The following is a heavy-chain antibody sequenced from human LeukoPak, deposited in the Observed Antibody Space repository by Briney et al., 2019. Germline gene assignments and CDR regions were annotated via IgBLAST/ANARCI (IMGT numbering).Heavy chain of an antibody. V-gene: IGHV3-74*01. Sequence: GGSLRLSCVASGFTFSNYWMHWVRQAPGKGLVWVSRINTDGSSTTYADSVKGRFTISRDNAENTLYLQMNSLRAEDTAVYYCATPYSSSWYPFDYWGQGTLVTVSS. D-gene: IGHD6-13*01. J-gene: IGHJ4*02. CDR1: GFTFSNYW. CDR2: INTDGSST. CDR3: ATPYSSSWYPFDY.